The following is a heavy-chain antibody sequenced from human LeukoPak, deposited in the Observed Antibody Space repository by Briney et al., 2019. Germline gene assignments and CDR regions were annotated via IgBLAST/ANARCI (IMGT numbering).Heavy chain of an antibody. V-gene: IGHV4-39*01. Sequence: DPSETLSLTCTVSGGSISSSSYYWGWIRQPPGKGLEWIGSIYYSGSTYYNPSLKSRVTISVDTSKNQFSLKLSSVTAADTAVYYCARRAALAGTGGYYFDYWGQGTLVTVSS. CDR2: IYYSGST. J-gene: IGHJ4*02. CDR3: ARRAALAGTGGYYFDY. D-gene: IGHD6-13*01. CDR1: GGSISSSSYY.